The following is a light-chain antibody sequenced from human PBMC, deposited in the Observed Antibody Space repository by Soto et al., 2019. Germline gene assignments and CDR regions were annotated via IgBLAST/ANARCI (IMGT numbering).Light chain of an antibody. CDR1: NSDVGGYNY. CDR2: DVN. V-gene: IGLV2-11*01. CDR3: CSYAGTYTHYV. J-gene: IGLJ1*01. Sequence: QSVLTQPRSVSGSPGQSVTISCTGTNSDVGGYNYVSWYQHHPGKAPKLMIYDVNKRPSGIPDRFSGSKSGNTASLTISGLQAEDEADYYCCSYAGTYTHYVFGTGTKVNV.